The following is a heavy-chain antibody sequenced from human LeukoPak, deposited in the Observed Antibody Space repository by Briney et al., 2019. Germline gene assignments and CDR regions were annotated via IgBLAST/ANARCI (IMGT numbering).Heavy chain of an antibody. D-gene: IGHD2-8*02. V-gene: IGHV3-66*01. Sequence: GGSLRLSCTSPGFIFTDYTMTWVRQAPGKGLEWVSVIYTGGNTYYADSEKGRFTISRDNSKNTLYLQMNSLRTEDTAVYYCARDPTYLVDYWGQGTLVTVSS. CDR3: ARDPTYLVDY. CDR2: IYTGGNT. J-gene: IGHJ4*02. CDR1: GFIFTDYT.